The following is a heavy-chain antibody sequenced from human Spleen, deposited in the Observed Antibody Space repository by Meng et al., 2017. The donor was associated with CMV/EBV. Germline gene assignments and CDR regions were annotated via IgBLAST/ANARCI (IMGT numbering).Heavy chain of an antibody. V-gene: IGHV1-2*02. D-gene: IGHD2-15*01. CDR3: ARGSEDFVVEPPTVWSDF. CDR1: GYTFTGHY. J-gene: IGHJ4*02. Sequence: ASVKVSCKASGYTFTGHYIHWVRQAPGQGLEWMGWINPNSGFTNYAQRFQGRVTITKDTSLTTTYMDVSRLTSDDMAMYYCARGSEDFVVEPPTVWSDFWGQGTLVTVSS. CDR2: INPNSGFT.